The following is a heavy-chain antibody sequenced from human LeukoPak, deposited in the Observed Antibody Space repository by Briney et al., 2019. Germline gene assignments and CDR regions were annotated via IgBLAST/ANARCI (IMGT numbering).Heavy chain of an antibody. CDR2: ISGSGGST. Sequence: GGSLRLSCAVSGITLSNYGMSWVRQAPGKGLEWVAGISGSGGSTNYADSVKGRFTISRDDPKNTLYLQMNSLRAEDTAVYFCAKRGIVIRAVIIVGFHKEAYYFDYWGQGALVTVSS. J-gene: IGHJ4*02. D-gene: IGHD3-10*01. CDR3: AKRGIVIRAVIIVGFHKEAYYFDY. V-gene: IGHV3-23*01. CDR1: GITLSNYG.